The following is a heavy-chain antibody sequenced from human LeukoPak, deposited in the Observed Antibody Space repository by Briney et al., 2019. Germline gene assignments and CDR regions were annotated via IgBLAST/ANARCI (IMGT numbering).Heavy chain of an antibody. D-gene: IGHD3-10*01. CDR3: VREEYGAGSRPFDC. CDR1: GDSVSNNVYY. J-gene: IGHJ4*02. V-gene: IGHV4-31*03. Sequence: KPSETLSLTCTVSGDSVSNNVYYWGWIRQNPGRGLEWIGYMHNNGTSHYNPSLKSRVTISVDTSKNQFSLTLGSVTAADTAVYYCVREEYGAGSRPFDCWGQGILVTVSS. CDR2: MHNNGTS.